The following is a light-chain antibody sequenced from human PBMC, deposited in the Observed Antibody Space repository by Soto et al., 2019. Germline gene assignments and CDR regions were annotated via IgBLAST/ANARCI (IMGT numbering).Light chain of an antibody. CDR1: QGISSY. Sequence: AIRMTHSPSSLSASTGDRVTITCRASQGISSYLAWYQQKPGKAPKLLIYAASTLQSGVPSRFSGSGSWTDFTLTISCLQSEDFATYYCQQYYSYPPYTFGQGTKVEIK. CDR2: AAS. V-gene: IGKV1-8*01. J-gene: IGKJ1*01. CDR3: QQYYSYPPYT.